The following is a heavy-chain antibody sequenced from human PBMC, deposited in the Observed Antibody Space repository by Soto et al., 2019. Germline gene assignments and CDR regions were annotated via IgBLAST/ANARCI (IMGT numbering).Heavy chain of an antibody. CDR2: ISGISGRT. J-gene: IGHJ6*02. V-gene: IGHV3-23*01. CDR3: AKRRKYRAYYYPMDV. Sequence: EMQLLESGGGLVQPGGSLRLSCVASGFTFSSYGMSWVRQAPGKGLEWVAGISGISGRTDYADSVKGRFTISRDNSNNILYLQLNSLRAEDTAIYYCAKRRKYRAYYYPMDVWGQGATVTVSS. CDR1: GFTFSSYG. D-gene: IGHD5-18*01.